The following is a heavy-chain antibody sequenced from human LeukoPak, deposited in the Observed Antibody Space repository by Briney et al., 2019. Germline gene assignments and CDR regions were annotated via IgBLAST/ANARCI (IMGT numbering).Heavy chain of an antibody. D-gene: IGHD6-13*01. CDR2: INHSGST. Sequence: SETLSLTCTVSGGSISSYYWSWIRQPPGKGLEWIGEINHSGSTNYNPSLKSRVTISVDTSKNQFSLKLSSVTAADTAVYYCARWGRYSSSWYRGFDPWGQGTLVTVSS. CDR1: GGSISSYY. CDR3: ARWGRYSSSWYRGFDP. V-gene: IGHV4-34*01. J-gene: IGHJ5*02.